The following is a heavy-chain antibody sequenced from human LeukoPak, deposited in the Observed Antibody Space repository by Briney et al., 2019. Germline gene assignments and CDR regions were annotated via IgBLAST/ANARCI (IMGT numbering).Heavy chain of an antibody. CDR3: AREIVVVVAADVYYYYGMDV. V-gene: IGHV4-59*01. D-gene: IGHD2-15*01. Sequence: SETLSLTCTVSGGSISSYYWSWIRQPPGKGLEWIGYIYYSGSTNYNPSLKSRVTISVDTSKNQFSLKLSSVTAADTAVYYCAREIVVVVAADVYYYYGMDVWGQGTTVTVSS. CDR2: IYYSGST. J-gene: IGHJ6*02. CDR1: GGSISSYY.